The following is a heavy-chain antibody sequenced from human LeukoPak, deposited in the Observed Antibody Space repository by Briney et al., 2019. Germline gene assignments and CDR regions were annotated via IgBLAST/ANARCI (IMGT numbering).Heavy chain of an antibody. V-gene: IGHV3-48*02. CDR2: ISSSSSTI. CDR1: GFTFSSYS. CDR3: ARDSDYDILTGYYPTPFDY. D-gene: IGHD3-9*01. J-gene: IGHJ4*02. Sequence: PGGSLRLSCAASGFTFSSYSMNWVRQAPGKGLEWVSYISSSSSTIYYADSVKGRFTISRDNAKNSLYLQMNSLRDEDTAVYYCARDSDYDILTGYYPTPFDYWGQGTQVTVSS.